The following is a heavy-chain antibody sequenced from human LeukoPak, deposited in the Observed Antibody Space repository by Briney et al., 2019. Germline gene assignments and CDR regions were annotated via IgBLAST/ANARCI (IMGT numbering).Heavy chain of an antibody. CDR2: INPNSGGT. V-gene: IGHV1-2*02. J-gene: IGHJ4*02. CDR1: GYTFTDYY. CDR3: AKGEISYGSGSPHFDY. Sequence: ASVKVSCKASGYTFTDYYMHWVRQAPGQGLEWMGWINPNSGGTNYAQKFQGRVTMTRDTSISTAYMEMSRLKSDDTAVYYCAKGEISYGSGSPHFDYWGQGTLVTVSS. D-gene: IGHD3-10*01.